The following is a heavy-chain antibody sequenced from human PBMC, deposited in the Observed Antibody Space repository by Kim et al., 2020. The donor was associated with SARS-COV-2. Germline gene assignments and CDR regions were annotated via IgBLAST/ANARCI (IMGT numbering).Heavy chain of an antibody. D-gene: IGHD6-25*01. CDR3: AAEVRGRGSVEFDY. Sequence: AAPVKGRFTISRDDSQSMLYFQMKSLKNEETAVYYCAAEVRGRGSVEFDYWGQGTLVTLSS. V-gene: IGHV3-15*01. J-gene: IGHJ4*02.